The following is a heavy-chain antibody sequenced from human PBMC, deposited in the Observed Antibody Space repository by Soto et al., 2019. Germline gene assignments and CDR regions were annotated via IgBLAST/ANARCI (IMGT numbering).Heavy chain of an antibody. V-gene: IGHV4-59*01. CDR1: GGSISSYY. CDR3: VVGVFSKWDLWCSYYSMDV. D-gene: IGHD1-26*01. Sequence: QVQLQESGPGLVKPSETLSLTCTVSGGSISSYYWSWIRQPPGKGLEWIGYIYYSGSTNYNPSLKSRINASVETGENLFPLKLGSVNASDTAVYFCVVGVFSKWDLWCSYYSMDVMGQGTTVAASS. J-gene: IGHJ6*02. CDR2: IYYSGST.